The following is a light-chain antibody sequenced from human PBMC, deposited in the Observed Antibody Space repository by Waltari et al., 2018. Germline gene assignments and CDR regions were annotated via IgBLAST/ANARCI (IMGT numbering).Light chain of an antibody. J-gene: IGKJ1*01. CDR1: QSVSRA. Sequence: EIVLTQSLGSLSSSPGERVTISCRASQSVSRALAWYQQKPGQAPRLLIFGASNRATGIPDRFSGSGSETDFSLTISRLEPEDFAVYYCQHYVRLPATFGRGTKVEIK. CDR2: GAS. CDR3: QHYVRLPAT. V-gene: IGKV3-20*01.